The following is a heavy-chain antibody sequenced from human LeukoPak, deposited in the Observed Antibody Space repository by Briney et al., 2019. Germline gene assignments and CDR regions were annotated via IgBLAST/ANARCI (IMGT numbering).Heavy chain of an antibody. CDR1: DGSISSSGYY. V-gene: IGHV4-39*07. CDR3: ARASYYYDSSGYNWFDP. Sequence: SETLSLTCTVSDGSISSSGYYWDWIRQPPGKGLEWIGSIYYSGSTYYNPSLKSRVTISVDTSKNQFSLKLSSVTAADTAVYYCARASYYYDSSGYNWFDPWGQGTLVTVSS. D-gene: IGHD3-22*01. CDR2: IYYSGST. J-gene: IGHJ5*02.